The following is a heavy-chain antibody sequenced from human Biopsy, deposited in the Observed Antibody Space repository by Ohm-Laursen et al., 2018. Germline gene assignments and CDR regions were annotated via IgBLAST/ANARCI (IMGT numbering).Heavy chain of an antibody. V-gene: IGHV1-46*01. Sequence: SVKVSCKASGYSFTSYYMHWERQAPGQGLEWMGMINPSGSTTSYPQIFQGRVTMTRDTSKSTVYMELSSLRSADTAVYFCARNTGWYGDLYYFDYWGQGTLVTVSS. D-gene: IGHD6-19*01. CDR2: INPSGSTT. J-gene: IGHJ4*02. CDR1: GYSFTSYY. CDR3: ARNTGWYGDLYYFDY.